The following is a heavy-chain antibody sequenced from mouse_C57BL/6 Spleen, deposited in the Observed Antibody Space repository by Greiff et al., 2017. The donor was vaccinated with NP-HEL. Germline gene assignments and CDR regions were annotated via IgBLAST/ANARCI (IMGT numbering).Heavy chain of an antibody. CDR1: GYTFTSYW. D-gene: IGHD3-2*02. Sequence: VQLQQSGTVLARPGASVKMSCKTSGYTFTSYWMHWVKQRPGQGLEWIGAIYPGNGDTSYNQKFKGKAKLTAVTSASTAYMELSSLTNEDSAVYYCTRPDSSGHGYFDYWGQGTTLTVSS. CDR2: IYPGNGDT. V-gene: IGHV1-5*01. J-gene: IGHJ2*01. CDR3: TRPDSSGHGYFDY.